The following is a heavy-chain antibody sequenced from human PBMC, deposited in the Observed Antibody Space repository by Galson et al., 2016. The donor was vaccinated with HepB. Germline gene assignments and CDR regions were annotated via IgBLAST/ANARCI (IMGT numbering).Heavy chain of an antibody. J-gene: IGHJ4*02. D-gene: IGHD3-10*01. CDR2: IYYSGST. V-gene: IGHV4-39*01. CDR3: ARTMVRGLIVFDF. Sequence: SETLSLTCAVSGGSISNSTYYWGWIRQPPGKGLEWIGYIYYSGSTYYNPSLKSRVTISVDTSTNQFSLKLSSVTAADTAVYYCARTMVRGLIVFDFWGQGTLVTVSS. CDR1: GGSISNSTYY.